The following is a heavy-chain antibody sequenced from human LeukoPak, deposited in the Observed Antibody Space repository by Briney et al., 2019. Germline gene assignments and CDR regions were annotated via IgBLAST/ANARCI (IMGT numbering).Heavy chain of an antibody. CDR3: AKLSPQQWLVLGDYFDY. J-gene: IGHJ4*02. CDR1: GFTFSSYA. CDR2: ISGSGGST. Sequence: GGSLRLSCAASGFTFSSYAMSWVRQAPGKGLEWVSAISGSGGSTYYADSVKGRFTISRDNSKNTLYPQMNSLRAEDTAVYYCAKLSPQQWLVLGDYFDYWGQGTLVTVSS. V-gene: IGHV3-23*01. D-gene: IGHD6-19*01.